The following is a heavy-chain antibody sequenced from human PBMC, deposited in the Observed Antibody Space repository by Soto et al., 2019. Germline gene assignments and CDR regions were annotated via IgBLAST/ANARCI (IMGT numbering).Heavy chain of an antibody. Sequence: SETLSLSCAISGYSVSSNSAAWNWIRQSPSIGLEWLGRTYYRSKWYNDYAVSVKSRITINTDTSKNQFSLQLNTVTPEDTDVYYCARDGQDTGMVHAFDIWGQGTMVTVSS. V-gene: IGHV6-1*01. D-gene: IGHD5-18*01. CDR2: TYYRSKWYN. CDR3: ARDGQDTGMVHAFDI. J-gene: IGHJ3*02. CDR1: GYSVSSNSAA.